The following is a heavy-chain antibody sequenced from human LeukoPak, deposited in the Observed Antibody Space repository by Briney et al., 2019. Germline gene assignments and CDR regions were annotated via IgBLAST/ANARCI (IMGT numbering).Heavy chain of an antibody. CDR3: ARVSYDSSGYYHDPY. V-gene: IGHV1-2*02. CDR2: INPNSGGT. CDR1: GYTFTGYY. J-gene: IGHJ4*02. D-gene: IGHD3-22*01. Sequence: ASVKVSCKASGYTFTGYYMHWVRQAPGQGLEWMGWINPNSGGTNYAQKFQGRVTMTTDTSTSTAYMELRSLRSDDTAVYYCARVSYDSSGYYHDPYWGQGTLVIVSS.